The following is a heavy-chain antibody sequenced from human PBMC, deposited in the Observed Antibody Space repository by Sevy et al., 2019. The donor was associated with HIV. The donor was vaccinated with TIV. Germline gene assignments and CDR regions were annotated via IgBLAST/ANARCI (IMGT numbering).Heavy chain of an antibody. CDR3: ARDRPYDSSGYYSDAFDI. V-gene: IGHV1-18*01. CDR2: ISAYNGNT. J-gene: IGHJ3*02. CDR1: GYTFTSYG. Sequence: ASVKVSCKASGYTFTSYGISWVRQAPGQGLEWMGWISAYNGNTNYAQKLQGRVTMTTDTSTSTAYMELRSLGSDDTAVYYCARDRPYDSSGYYSDAFDIWGQGTMVTVSS. D-gene: IGHD3-22*01.